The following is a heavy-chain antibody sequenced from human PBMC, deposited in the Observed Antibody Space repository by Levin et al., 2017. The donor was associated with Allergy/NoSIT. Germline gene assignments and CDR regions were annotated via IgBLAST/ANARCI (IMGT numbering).Heavy chain of an antibody. Sequence: SCAASGFTFSSYAMHWVRQAPGKGLEWVAVISYDGSNKYYADSVKGRFTISRDNSKNTLYLQMNSLRAEDTAVYYCARVAPEYCSGGSCAIYGMDVWGQGTTVTVSS. J-gene: IGHJ6*02. CDR2: ISYDGSNK. CDR1: GFTFSSYA. V-gene: IGHV3-30*04. CDR3: ARVAPEYCSGGSCAIYGMDV. D-gene: IGHD2-15*01.